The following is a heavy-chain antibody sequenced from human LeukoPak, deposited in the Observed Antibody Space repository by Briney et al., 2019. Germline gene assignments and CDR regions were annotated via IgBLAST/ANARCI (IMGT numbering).Heavy chain of an antibody. CDR1: GFTFNYYW. J-gene: IGHJ4*02. V-gene: IGHV3-74*01. CDR3: ARGGVGSFDS. CDR2: IHSDGSST. Sequence: GGSLRLSCAASGFTFNYYWMHWLRQAPGKGLVWVSHIHSDGSSTTYADSVKGRFTISRDNAKDTLYLQMNSLRAEDTAVYYCARGGVGSFDSWGQGTLVTVSS. D-gene: IGHD1-26*01.